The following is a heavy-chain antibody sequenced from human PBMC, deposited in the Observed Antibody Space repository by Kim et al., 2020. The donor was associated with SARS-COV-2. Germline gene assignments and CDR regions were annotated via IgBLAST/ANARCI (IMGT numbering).Heavy chain of an antibody. J-gene: IGHJ3*02. CDR1: GFTFSSYG. D-gene: IGHD2-2*01. CDR2: ISYDGSNK. CDR3: AKDLTRRYCSSTSCQGAFDI. V-gene: IGHV3-30*18. Sequence: GGSLRLSCAASGFTFSSYGMHWVRQAPGKGMEWVAVISYDGSNKYYADSEKGRFTISRDNSKNTLYLQMNSLGAKDTAIYYCAKDLTRRYCSSTSCQGAFDIWGQATMVTVSS.